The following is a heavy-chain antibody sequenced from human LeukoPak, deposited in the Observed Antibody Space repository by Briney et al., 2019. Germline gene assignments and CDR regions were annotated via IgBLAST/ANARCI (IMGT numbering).Heavy chain of an antibody. CDR1: GYTLTELS. Sequence: GASVKVSCKVSGYTLTELSMHWVRQAPGKGLEWMGGFDPEDGETIYAQKFQGRVTMTEDTSTDTAYMELSSLRSEDTAVYYCARGPPRVVGATSQFFDYWGQGTLVTVSS. D-gene: IGHD1-26*01. CDR3: ARGPPRVVGATSQFFDY. J-gene: IGHJ4*02. V-gene: IGHV1-24*01. CDR2: FDPEDGET.